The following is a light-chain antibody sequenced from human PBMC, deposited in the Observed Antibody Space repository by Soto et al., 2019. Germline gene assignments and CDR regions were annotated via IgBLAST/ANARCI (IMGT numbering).Light chain of an antibody. Sequence: QSELTQPPSASATPGQRVTISCSGSSSNIGGNTVNWYQQFPGTAPKLLMYGNNQRPSGVPDRFSGSKSGTSASLAISGLQSEDEADYYCAAWDDSLSGYVFGTGTKLTVL. J-gene: IGLJ1*01. V-gene: IGLV1-44*01. CDR2: GNN. CDR3: AAWDDSLSGYV. CDR1: SSNIGGNT.